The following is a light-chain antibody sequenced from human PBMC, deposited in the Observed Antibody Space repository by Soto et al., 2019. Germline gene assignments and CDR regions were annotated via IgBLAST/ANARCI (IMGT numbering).Light chain of an antibody. CDR3: QQYNKWSSAT. J-gene: IGKJ4*02. CDR1: HGINTN. CDR2: HQX. V-gene: IGKV3-15*01. Sequence: RVMTKSPATLSLTRGERATRSXRASHGINTNLTWYQQKPGQXTRILXXHQXIRATVFPARFIGSGSGREFNITLSSLHSEDSAVYCCQQYNKWSSATFGGGTKVDIK.